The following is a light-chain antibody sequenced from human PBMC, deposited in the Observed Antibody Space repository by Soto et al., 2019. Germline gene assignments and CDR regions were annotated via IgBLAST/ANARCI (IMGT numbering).Light chain of an antibody. J-gene: IGLJ1*01. Sequence: QSVLTQPPSVSGAPGQRVTISCTGSSSNIGAGYDVQWYQHLPGTAPKLLIYGNSQRPSGVPDRLSGSKSGTSASLAITGLQAEDEADYDCQSYDSSLSGSYVFGTGTKLTVL. CDR2: GNS. CDR3: QSYDSSLSGSYV. CDR1: SSNIGAGYD. V-gene: IGLV1-40*01.